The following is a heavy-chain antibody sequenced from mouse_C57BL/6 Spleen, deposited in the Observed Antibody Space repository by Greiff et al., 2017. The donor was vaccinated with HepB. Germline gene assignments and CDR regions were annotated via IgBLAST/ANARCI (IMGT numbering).Heavy chain of an antibody. Sequence: VKLMESGPELVKPGASVKISCKASGYAFSSSWMNWVKQRPGKGLEWIGRIYPGDGDTNYNGKFKGKATLTADKSSSTAYMQLSSLTSEDSAVYFCARRGYFDVWGTGTTVTVSS. CDR3: ARRGYFDV. CDR1: GYAFSSSW. CDR2: IYPGDGDT. V-gene: IGHV1-82*01. J-gene: IGHJ1*03.